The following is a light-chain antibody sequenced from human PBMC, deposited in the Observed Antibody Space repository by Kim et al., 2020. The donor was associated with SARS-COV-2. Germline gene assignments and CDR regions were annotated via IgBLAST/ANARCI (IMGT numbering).Light chain of an antibody. J-gene: IGLJ1*01. CDR3: QSYDSSLSVSNV. CDR2: GNS. Sequence: QSVLTQPPSVSGAPGQRVTISCTGSSSNIGAGYDVHWYQQLPGTAPKLLIYGNSNRPSGVPDRFSGSKSGTSASLAITGLQAEDEADYYCQSYDSSLSVSNVFETGTKLTVL. CDR1: SSNIGAGYD. V-gene: IGLV1-40*01.